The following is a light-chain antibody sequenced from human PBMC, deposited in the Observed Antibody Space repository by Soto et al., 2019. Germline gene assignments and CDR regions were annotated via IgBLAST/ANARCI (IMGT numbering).Light chain of an antibody. CDR2: CAS. CDR3: QQYDTTPSYT. V-gene: IGKV4-1*01. CDR1: QSVLYSRNNENY. Sequence: DIVMTQSPDSLAVSLGERATINCKSSQSVLYSRNNENYLAWYQQKPRQPPKLLIYCASTRKSGVPDRLNGTASGTDFTLTISNLQAEDVAVYYCQQYDTTPSYTFGQGTKLEIK. J-gene: IGKJ2*01.